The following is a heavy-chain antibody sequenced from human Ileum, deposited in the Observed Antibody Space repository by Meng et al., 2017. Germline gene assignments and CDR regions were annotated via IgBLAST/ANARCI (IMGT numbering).Heavy chain of an antibody. Sequence: QVQLQQWGEGLLTPSETWSLTGGVYGGSINGDYWTWIRQPTGEGLEGIGEIRHSGSITYNPSLESRVTISMDTSKKQFSLKLHSVTAADTAVYYCARGDIAARCQHWGQGTLVTVSS. V-gene: IGHV4-34*01. CDR1: GGSINGDY. CDR2: IRHSGSI. CDR3: ARGDIAARCQH. J-gene: IGHJ1*01. D-gene: IGHD6-6*01.